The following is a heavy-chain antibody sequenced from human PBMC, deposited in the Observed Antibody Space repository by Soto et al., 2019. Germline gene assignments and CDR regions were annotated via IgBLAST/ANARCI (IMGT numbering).Heavy chain of an antibody. CDR1: GGSISSGGYY. CDR2: IYSSGST. Sequence: PSETLSLTCTVSGGSISSGGYYWSWIRQHPGKGLEWIGYIYSSGSTNYNPSLESRVTISVDTSKNQFSLKLSSVTDADTAVYYCARASPGIVGATTVDYWGQGTLVTVSS. J-gene: IGHJ4*02. CDR3: ARASPGIVGATTVDY. V-gene: IGHV4-31*03. D-gene: IGHD1-26*01.